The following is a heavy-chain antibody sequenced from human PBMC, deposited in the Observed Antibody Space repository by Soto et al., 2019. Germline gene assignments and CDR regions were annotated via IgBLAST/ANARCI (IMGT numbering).Heavy chain of an antibody. CDR1: GFTFSSYG. CDR2: IWYDGSNK. Sequence: QVQLVESGGGVVQPGRSLRLSCAESGFTFSSYGMHWVRQAPGKGLAWVAVIWYDGSNKYYADSVKGRFTISRDNSKNTLYLQMNSLRAEDTAVYYCARDKDYSGYDTPNFDYWGQGTLVTVSS. J-gene: IGHJ4*02. D-gene: IGHD5-12*01. CDR3: ARDKDYSGYDTPNFDY. V-gene: IGHV3-33*01.